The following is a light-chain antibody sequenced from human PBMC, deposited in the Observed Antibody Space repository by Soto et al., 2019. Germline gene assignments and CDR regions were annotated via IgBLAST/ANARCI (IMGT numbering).Light chain of an antibody. CDR3: QQYGSSPTVT. CDR2: GAS. Sequence: EIVLTQSPGTLSLSPGERATLSCIASQSVSSSYLAWYQQKPGQAPRLLIYGASSRATGIPDRFSGSGSGTDFTLTISRLEPEDFAVYYCQQYGSSPTVTLGQGTRLEIK. CDR1: QSVSSSY. J-gene: IGKJ5*01. V-gene: IGKV3-20*01.